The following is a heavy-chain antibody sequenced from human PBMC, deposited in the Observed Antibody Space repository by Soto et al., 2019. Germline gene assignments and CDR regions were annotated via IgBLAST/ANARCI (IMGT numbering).Heavy chain of an antibody. CDR1: GFTFTSSA. D-gene: IGHD7-27*01. CDR2: IVVGSGNT. Sequence: GASVKVSCKASGFTFTSSAVQWVRQARGQRLEWIGWIVVGSGNTNYAQKFQERVTITRDMSTSTAYMELSSLRSEDTAVYYCAADELGQAYYYYGMDVWGQGTTVTVSS. J-gene: IGHJ6*02. CDR3: AADELGQAYYYYGMDV. V-gene: IGHV1-58*01.